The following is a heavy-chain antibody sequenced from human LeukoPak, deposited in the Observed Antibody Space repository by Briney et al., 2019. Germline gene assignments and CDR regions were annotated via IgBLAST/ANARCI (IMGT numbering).Heavy chain of an antibody. CDR3: ARDSSSWHNFDY. Sequence: SETLSLTCAVYGGSFSGYYWSWIRQPPGKGLEWIGEINHSGSTNYNPSLKSRVTISVDTSKNQFSLKLGSVTAADTAVYYCARDSSSWHNFDYWGQGTLVTVSS. CDR1: GGSFSGYY. J-gene: IGHJ4*02. D-gene: IGHD6-13*01. V-gene: IGHV4-34*01. CDR2: INHSGST.